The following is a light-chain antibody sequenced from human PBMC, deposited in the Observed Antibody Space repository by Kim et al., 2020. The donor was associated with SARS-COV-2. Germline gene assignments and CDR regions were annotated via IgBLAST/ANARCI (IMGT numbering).Light chain of an antibody. CDR2: TAS. V-gene: IGKV1-39*01. CDR3: QQTYSAPRT. CDR1: QDSSRY. Sequence: AAVGDRVTITCRASQDSSRYLNWYQQKPGKAPKLQIYTASSLQSGVPSRFTGSGSETDFTLTISSLQPEECATYYCQQTYSAPRTFGQGTKVDIK. J-gene: IGKJ1*01.